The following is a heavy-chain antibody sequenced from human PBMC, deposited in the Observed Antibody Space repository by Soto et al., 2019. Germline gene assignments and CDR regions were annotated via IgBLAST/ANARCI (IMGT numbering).Heavy chain of an antibody. CDR2: ISGSGGST. Sequence: PGGSLSLSCAATGFTFSSYAMSWVRQAPGKGLEWVSAISGSGGSTYYADSVKGRFTISRDNSKNTLYLQMNSLRAEDMAVYFCARVQVQDLENIFDYWGQGTLVTVSS. D-gene: IGHD3-3*01. CDR1: GFTFSSYA. CDR3: ARVQVQDLENIFDY. J-gene: IGHJ4*02. V-gene: IGHV3-23*01.